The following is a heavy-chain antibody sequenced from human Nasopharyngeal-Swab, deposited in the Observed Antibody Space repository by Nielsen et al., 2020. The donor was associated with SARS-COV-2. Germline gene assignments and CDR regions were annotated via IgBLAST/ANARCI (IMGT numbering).Heavy chain of an antibody. CDR2: IYYSGST. J-gene: IGHJ4*02. Sequence: ILSLTCTVSGGSISSGGYYWSWIRQHPGKGLEWIGYIYYSGSTYYNPSLKSRVTISVDTSKNQFSLKLSSVTAADTAVYYCARRLKMGFVDYWGQGTLVTVSS. CDR1: GGSISSGGYY. D-gene: IGHD2-8*01. CDR3: ARRLKMGFVDY. V-gene: IGHV4-31*03.